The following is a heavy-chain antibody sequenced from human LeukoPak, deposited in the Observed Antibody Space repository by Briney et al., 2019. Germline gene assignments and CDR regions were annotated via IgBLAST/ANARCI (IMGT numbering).Heavy chain of an antibody. Sequence: GASVKVSCKASGYTFTSYGISWVRQAPGQGLEWMGWINTNTGNPTYAQGFTGRFVFSLDTSVTTAYLQISSLKAEDTAVYYCARALWFGELSAFLSDYWGQGTLVTVSS. V-gene: IGHV7-4-1*02. CDR1: GYTFTSYG. J-gene: IGHJ4*02. CDR3: ARALWFGELSAFLSDY. CDR2: INTNTGNP. D-gene: IGHD3-10*01.